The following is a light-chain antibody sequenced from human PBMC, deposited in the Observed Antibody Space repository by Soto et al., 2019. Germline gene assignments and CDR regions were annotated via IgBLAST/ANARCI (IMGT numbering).Light chain of an antibody. V-gene: IGKV1-27*01. Sequence: DIQMTQSPSSLSASVGDRDTITCRASQSISNFLAWYQQKPGKVPRLLIYAASTLRSGVPSRFSGSGSGTDFALTVTSLQPEDAATYYCQRYDSNPFTFGQVTRLEI. CDR3: QRYDSNPFT. CDR1: QSISNF. J-gene: IGKJ5*01. CDR2: AAS.